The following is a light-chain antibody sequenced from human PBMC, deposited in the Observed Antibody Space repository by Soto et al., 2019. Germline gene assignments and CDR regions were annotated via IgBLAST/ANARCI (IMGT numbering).Light chain of an antibody. CDR3: QQSYSTTWT. CDR2: DAS. Sequence: IRMTKSLATLSASVGDRVTITCRASQSISSWLAWYQQKPWKAPKLLIYDASSLESGVPSRFSGSGSGTEFTLTIISLQPADFATYYCQQSYSTTWTFGQGTKVDIK. V-gene: IGKV1-5*01. CDR1: QSISSW. J-gene: IGKJ1*01.